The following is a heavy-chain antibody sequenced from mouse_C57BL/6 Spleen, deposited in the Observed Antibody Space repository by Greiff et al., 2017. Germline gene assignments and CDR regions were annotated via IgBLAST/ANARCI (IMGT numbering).Heavy chain of an antibody. CDR2: IDPSDSET. CDR3: ARWGLYDYEGYFDV. Sequence: VQLQQPGAELVRPGSSVKLSCKASGYTFTSYWMHWVKQRPIQGLEWIGNIDPSDSETHYNQKFKDKATLTVDKSSSTAYMQLSSLTSEDSAVYYCARWGLYDYEGYFDVWGTGTTVTVSS. V-gene: IGHV1-52*01. CDR1: GYTFTSYW. D-gene: IGHD2-4*01. J-gene: IGHJ1*03.